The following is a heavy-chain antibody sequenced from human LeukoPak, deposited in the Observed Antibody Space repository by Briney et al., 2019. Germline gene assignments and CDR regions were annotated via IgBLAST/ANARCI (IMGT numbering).Heavy chain of an antibody. CDR2: ISSSGSTI. CDR1: GFTFSSYE. V-gene: IGHV3-48*03. J-gene: IGHJ4*02. D-gene: IGHD4-23*01. CDR3: ARVDPGYGGNSGIDD. Sequence: PGGSLRLSCAASGFTFSSYETNWVRQAPGKGLEWVSYISSSGSTIYNADSVKGRFTISRDTTQNSLYLQMNSLRAEETAVYYCARVDPGYGGNSGIDDWGQGTLVTVSS.